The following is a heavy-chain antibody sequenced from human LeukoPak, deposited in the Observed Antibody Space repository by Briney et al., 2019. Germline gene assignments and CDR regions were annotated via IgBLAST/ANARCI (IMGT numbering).Heavy chain of an antibody. CDR3: ARGGHGYGAPHLFDI. CDR1: GGSFGGYY. D-gene: IGHD3-22*01. J-gene: IGHJ3*02. Sequence: SETLSLTCAVYGGSFGGYYWSWIRPPPGKGLEWSGELNQRRNTNYTASLKSRVTVSLDTSRTQFSLNLTSVTAADMAVYYCARGGHGYGAPHLFDIWGQGTMVSISS. CDR2: LNQRRNT. V-gene: IGHV4-34*01.